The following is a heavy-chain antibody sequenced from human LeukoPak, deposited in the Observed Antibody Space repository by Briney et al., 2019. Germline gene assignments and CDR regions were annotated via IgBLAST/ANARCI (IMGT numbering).Heavy chain of an antibody. CDR1: GSTFRSYS. Sequence: GGSLRLSCAASGSTFRSYSMNWVRQAPGKGLEWVSSISSTSTHIYYADSVKGRFTISRDNAKNSLYLQVNSLRAEDTAVYYCAGGGFGELYWGQGTLVTVSS. J-gene: IGHJ4*02. D-gene: IGHD3-10*01. CDR2: ISSTSTHI. V-gene: IGHV3-21*01. CDR3: AGGGFGELY.